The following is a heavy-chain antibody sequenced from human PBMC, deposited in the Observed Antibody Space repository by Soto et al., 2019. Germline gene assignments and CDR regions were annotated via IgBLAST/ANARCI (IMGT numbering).Heavy chain of an antibody. CDR1: GGSVSSGSYY. Sequence: QVQLQESGPGLVKPSETLSLTCTVSGGSVSSGSYYWSWIRQPPGKGLEWIGYIYYSGSTNYNPPLKSRVTIAVDTFKNQFSLKLSSVTAADTAGYYCARDGRELPYYYYYGMDVWGQGTTVTVSS. J-gene: IGHJ6*02. V-gene: IGHV4-61*01. CDR3: ARDGRELPYYYYYGMDV. CDR2: IYYSGST. D-gene: IGHD1-26*01.